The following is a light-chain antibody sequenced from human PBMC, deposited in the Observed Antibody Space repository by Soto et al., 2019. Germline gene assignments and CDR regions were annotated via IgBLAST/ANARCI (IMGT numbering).Light chain of an antibody. J-gene: IGKJ4*01. CDR3: QQYDNLPLT. V-gene: IGKV1-33*01. CDR1: QDISHY. CDR2: DAS. Sequence: DIQMTQSPSSLSASVGDRVTITCQARQDISHYLNWYQQKPGKAPKLLIYDASNLETRVPSRFSGSGSGTDFTFTISSLQPEDIATYYCQQYDNLPLTFGGGTKVEIK.